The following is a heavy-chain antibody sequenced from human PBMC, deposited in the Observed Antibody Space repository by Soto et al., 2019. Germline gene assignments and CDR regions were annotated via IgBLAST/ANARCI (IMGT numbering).Heavy chain of an antibody. J-gene: IGHJ6*02. CDR1: GFTFSSYG. CDR3: AKEPRGYYYYGMDV. Sequence: QVQLVESGGGVVQPGRSLRLSCAASGFTFSSYGMHWVRQAPGKGLEWVAVISYDGSNKYYADSVKGRFTISRDNSKNTLYLQMNRLRAEDTAVYYCAKEPRGYYYYGMDVWGQGTTVTVSS. CDR2: ISYDGSNK. V-gene: IGHV3-30*18. D-gene: IGHD1-26*01.